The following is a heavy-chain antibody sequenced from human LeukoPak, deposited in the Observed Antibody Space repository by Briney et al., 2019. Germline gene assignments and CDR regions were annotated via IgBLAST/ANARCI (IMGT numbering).Heavy chain of an antibody. CDR1: GYIFSNYW. CDR3: ARGDVGGTDYFDY. J-gene: IGHJ4*02. CDR2: IYPGDSLGDSNP. D-gene: IGHD1-26*01. V-gene: IGHV5-51*01. Sequence: GESLKISCKDSGYIFSNYWIGWVRQLPGKGLEWMGIIYPGDSLGDSNPRYSPSFQGQVTISADKSISTAYLQWSSLKASDTAMYYCARGDVGGTDYFDYWGQGTLVTVSS.